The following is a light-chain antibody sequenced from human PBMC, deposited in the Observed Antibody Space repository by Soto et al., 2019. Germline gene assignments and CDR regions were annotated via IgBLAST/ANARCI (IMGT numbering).Light chain of an antibody. CDR2: AAS. Sequence: DIVVTQSPDSLAVSLGERATINCMSSQHVLNTANKFNYLGWYQQKPGKAPQLLISAASTLRSGVPSRFSGSGSGTDFILTISNLLPEDFATYFCQQANSFPLTFGGGTRVEI. CDR1: QHVLNTANKFNY. CDR3: QQANSFPLT. V-gene: IGKV1-12*01. J-gene: IGKJ4*01.